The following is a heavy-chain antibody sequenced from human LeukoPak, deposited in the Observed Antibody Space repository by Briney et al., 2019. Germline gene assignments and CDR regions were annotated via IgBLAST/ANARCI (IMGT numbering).Heavy chain of an antibody. CDR1: DYTFSSYD. Sequence: ASVKVSCEASDYTFSSYDINWVRQAAGQGLEWMGWTNPKSGNTGYAQKFQGRVTMTRNTAISTAYMELSNLRSEDTAIYYCATSRSSLQQLVRHCDFWGQGTLVTVSS. D-gene: IGHD6-13*01. V-gene: IGHV1-8*01. J-gene: IGHJ4*02. CDR2: TNPKSGNT. CDR3: ATSRSSLQQLVRHCDF.